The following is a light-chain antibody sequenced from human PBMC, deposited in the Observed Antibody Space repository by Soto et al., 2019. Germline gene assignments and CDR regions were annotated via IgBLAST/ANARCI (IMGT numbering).Light chain of an antibody. CDR2: DVS. CDR3: SSYTSSSTYWV. J-gene: IGLJ3*02. V-gene: IGLV2-14*01. Sequence: QSALTQPASVSGSPGQSITISCTGTSSDVGGYNYVSWYQQQPGKAPKLMIYDVSNRTSGVSNRFSGSKSGNTASLTISGLQAEDEADYYCSSYTSSSTYWVFGGGTKVTVL. CDR1: SSDVGGYNY.